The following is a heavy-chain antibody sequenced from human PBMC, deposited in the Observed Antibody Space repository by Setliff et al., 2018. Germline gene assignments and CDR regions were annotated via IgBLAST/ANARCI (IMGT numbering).Heavy chain of an antibody. CDR1: GDSINSRTNY. J-gene: IGHJ6*03. CDR2: IYASWST. Sequence: PSETLSLTCTVSGDSINSRTNYWIWIRQPAGKGPEWIGHIYASWSTNYNPSLKSRVTISLDTSKNQFSLKLSSVTAADTAVYYCVRMSGFLYMDVWGKGTTVTVSS. CDR3: VRMSGFLYMDV. V-gene: IGHV4-61*09. D-gene: IGHD3-3*01.